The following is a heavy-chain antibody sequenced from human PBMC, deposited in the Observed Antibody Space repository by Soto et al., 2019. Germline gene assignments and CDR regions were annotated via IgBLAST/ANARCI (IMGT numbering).Heavy chain of an antibody. D-gene: IGHD3-9*01. CDR2: TYYRSKWFH. V-gene: IGHV6-1*01. CDR1: GDSVSSNSAA. J-gene: IGHJ3*02. Sequence: SQTLSLTCAIFGDSVSSNSAAWYWIRQSPSRGLEWLGRTYYRSKWFHDFASSVRSRMIIDADRSKNQFSLQLNSVTPEDTAMYYCAMVDNDNGPGTETFNIWGQGKRVPVSS. CDR3: AMVDNDNGPGTETFNI.